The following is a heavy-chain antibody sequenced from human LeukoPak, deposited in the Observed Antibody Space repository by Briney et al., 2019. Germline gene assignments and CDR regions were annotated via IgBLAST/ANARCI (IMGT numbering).Heavy chain of an antibody. CDR2: TSNSGSTK. CDR1: GFTFSDYY. J-gene: IGHJ4*02. CDR3: ARDQIHKQWLPKYYFDY. V-gene: IGHV3-11*01. D-gene: IGHD6-19*01. Sequence: GGSLRLSCTASGFTFSDYYMNWIRQAPGKGLEWVSYTSNSGSTKSYADSVEGRFTISRDNAKNSLYLQMNSLRAEDTAVYYCARDQIHKQWLPKYYFDYWGQGTLVTVSS.